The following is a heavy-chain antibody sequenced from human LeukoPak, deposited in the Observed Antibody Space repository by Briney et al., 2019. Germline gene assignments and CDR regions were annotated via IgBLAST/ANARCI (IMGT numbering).Heavy chain of an antibody. Sequence: PGGSLRLSCAASGLIFNTYGMNWVRQAPGKGLEWVSSISGSGGTTYYADSVKGRFTISRDNSKNTLYLQMNSLRAEDTAIYYCAKNFYASGSYYYYYYMDVWGKGTTVTISS. CDR1: GLIFNTYG. CDR2: ISGSGGTT. V-gene: IGHV3-23*01. J-gene: IGHJ6*03. CDR3: AKNFYASGSYYYYYYMDV. D-gene: IGHD3-10*01.